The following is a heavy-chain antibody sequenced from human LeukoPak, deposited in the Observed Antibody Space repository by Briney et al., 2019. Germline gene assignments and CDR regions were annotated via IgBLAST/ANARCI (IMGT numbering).Heavy chain of an antibody. CDR3: ARDPGGSGSYYSDYYYYGMDV. V-gene: IGHV3-33*01. J-gene: IGHJ6*02. Sequence: GGSLRLSCAASRFSFSSYGMHWVRQAPGKGLGWMAVIWYDGNKKYYADSVKGRFTISRDNSKNTLYLQTNSLRAEDTAVYYCARDPGGSGSYYSDYYYYGMDVWGQGTTVTVSS. CDR1: RFSFSSYG. D-gene: IGHD3-10*01. CDR2: IWYDGNKK.